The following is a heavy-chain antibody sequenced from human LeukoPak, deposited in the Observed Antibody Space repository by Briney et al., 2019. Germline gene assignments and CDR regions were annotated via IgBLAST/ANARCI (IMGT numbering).Heavy chain of an antibody. D-gene: IGHD5-18*01. CDR2: VYYSGST. J-gene: IGHJ4*02. V-gene: IGHV4-59*01. CDR3: AGGRVWLAFDS. Sequence: PSETLSLTCAVSGGSISNYYWSWIRQPPGKGLEWIAYVYYSGSTNYNPSLKSRFSISVDTSKNQFSLQRNCVTAADTSVYDCAGGRVWLAFDSWGQGTLLTVSS. CDR1: GGSISNYY.